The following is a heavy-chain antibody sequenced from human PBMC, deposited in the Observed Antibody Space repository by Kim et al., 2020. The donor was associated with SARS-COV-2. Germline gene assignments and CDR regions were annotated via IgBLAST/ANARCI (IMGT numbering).Heavy chain of an antibody. CDR2: IYYSGST. J-gene: IGHJ4*02. Sequence: SETLSLTCTVSGGSISSSSYYWGWIRQPPGKGLEWIGSIYYSGSTYYNPSLKSRVTISVDTSKNQFSLKLSSVTAADTAVYYCARRRLYYYDSSGYLALFDYWGQGTLVTVSS. CDR3: ARRRLYYYDSSGYLALFDY. V-gene: IGHV4-39*01. CDR1: GGSISSSSYY. D-gene: IGHD3-22*01.